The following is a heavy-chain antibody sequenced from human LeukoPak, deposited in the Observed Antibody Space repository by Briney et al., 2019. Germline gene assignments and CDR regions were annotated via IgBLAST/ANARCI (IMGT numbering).Heavy chain of an antibody. CDR3: AKVFLEFWGSYRAFDS. Sequence: PGGSLRLSCAASGFTFSSYAMSWVRQAPGKGLEWVSAISGSGGSTYYADSVKGRFTISRDNSKNTLYLQMNSLRAEDTAVYYCAKVFLEFWGSYRAFDSWGQGTLVTVPS. D-gene: IGHD3-16*02. J-gene: IGHJ4*02. CDR1: GFTFSSYA. CDR2: ISGSGGST. V-gene: IGHV3-23*01.